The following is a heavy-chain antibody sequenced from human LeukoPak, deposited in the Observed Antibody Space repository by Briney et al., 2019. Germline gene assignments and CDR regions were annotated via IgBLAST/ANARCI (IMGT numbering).Heavy chain of an antibody. D-gene: IGHD1-1*01. Sequence: ASVKVSCKASGDIFRRYGVTWARQAPGQGPEWIECVRPYNGDPEYAQKFQGRVTMSTDTSTDTSYMELRSLGSDDTAVYYCARPYSANWHPHPYRMDVWGQGTTVIVSS. V-gene: IGHV1-18*04. CDR3: ARPYSANWHPHPYRMDV. J-gene: IGHJ6*02. CDR2: VRPYNGDP. CDR1: GDIFRRYG.